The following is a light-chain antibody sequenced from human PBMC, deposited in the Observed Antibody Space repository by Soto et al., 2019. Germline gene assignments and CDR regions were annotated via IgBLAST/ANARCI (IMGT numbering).Light chain of an antibody. Sequence: QSVLTQPASVSDPPGQSITISCTGTSSDVGGSNFVSWYQQHPGKPPKLIIYDVANRPSGVSNRFSGSKSGSTASLIISRLQTEDEADYYCVSYTSSTTYVFGPGAKVTVL. V-gene: IGLV2-14*03. CDR3: VSYTSSTTYV. CDR2: DVA. J-gene: IGLJ1*01. CDR1: SSDVGGSNF.